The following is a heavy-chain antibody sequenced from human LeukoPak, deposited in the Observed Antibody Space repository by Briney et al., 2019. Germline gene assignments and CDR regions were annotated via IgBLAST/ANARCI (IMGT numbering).Heavy chain of an antibody. D-gene: IGHD6-13*01. Sequence: SGGSLRLSCAASGFTFSSYGMHWVRQAPGKGLEWVAVISYDGSNKYYADSVKGRFTISRDNSKNTLYLQVNSLRAEDTAVYYCAKDRFDSLLTAAGKYWGQGTLVTVSS. CDR1: GFTFSSYG. CDR3: AKDRFDSLLTAAGKY. CDR2: ISYDGSNK. V-gene: IGHV3-30*18. J-gene: IGHJ4*02.